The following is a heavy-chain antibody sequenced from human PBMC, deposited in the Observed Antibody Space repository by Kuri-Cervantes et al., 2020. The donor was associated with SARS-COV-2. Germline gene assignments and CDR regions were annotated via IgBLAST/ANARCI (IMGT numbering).Heavy chain of an antibody. CDR1: GFTFSRYG. CDR2: IYYDGSYK. J-gene: IGHJ6*02. Sequence: GESLKISCAASGFTFSRYGMHWVRQAPGKGLEWVAIIYYDGSYKHYAESVKGRFTISRDNSKNTLYLQMNSLRAEDTAVYYCAGGDYGSGSYGYYYGMDVWGQGTTVTVSS. CDR3: AGGDYGSGSYGYYYGMDV. D-gene: IGHD3-10*01. V-gene: IGHV3-33*01.